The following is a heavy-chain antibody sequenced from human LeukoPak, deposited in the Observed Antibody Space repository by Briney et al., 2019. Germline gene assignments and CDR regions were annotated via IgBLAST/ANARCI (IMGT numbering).Heavy chain of an antibody. V-gene: IGHV3-21*01. CDR2: ISSSSSYI. J-gene: IGHJ4*02. CDR1: GFTFSSYS. D-gene: IGHD3-10*01. Sequence: GGSLRLSCAASGFTFSSYSMNWVRQAPGKGLEWVSSISSSSSYIYYADSVKGRFTISRDNSKNTLYLQMNSLRAEDTAVYYCARDRGSSLDYWGQGTLVTVSS. CDR3: ARDRGSSLDY.